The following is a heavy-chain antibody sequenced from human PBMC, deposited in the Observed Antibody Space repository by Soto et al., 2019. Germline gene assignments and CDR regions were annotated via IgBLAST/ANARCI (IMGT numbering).Heavy chain of an antibody. CDR2: VYPRDSDT. D-gene: IGHD2-15*01. J-gene: IGHJ4*02. CDR3: ARPPLPGYSIHFNS. V-gene: IGHV5-51*01. Sequence: PGESLKISCKASGYIFIDYWIGWVRQMPGKGLEWMGIVYPRDSDTRYSPSFQGQGTISADRSTGTAFLQWRSLKASDTALYYCARPPLPGYSIHFNSWGQGTLVTVSS. CDR1: GYIFIDYW.